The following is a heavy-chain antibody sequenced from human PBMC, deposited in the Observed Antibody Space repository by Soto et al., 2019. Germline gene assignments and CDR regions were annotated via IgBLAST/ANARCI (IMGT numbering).Heavy chain of an antibody. CDR2: ISYDGNNN. D-gene: IGHD5-12*01. CDR1: GFTFRSYA. Sequence: QVQLVESGGGVVQPRTSLRLSCAVSGFTFRSYATHWVRQAPGGGLEWVALISYDGNNNYYADSVKGRFTISRDTFKNTLFLQMNSLRREDTAMYYCARGIGDGYNLDYWGQGTLVTVSS. V-gene: IGHV3-30-3*01. J-gene: IGHJ4*02. CDR3: ARGIGDGYNLDY.